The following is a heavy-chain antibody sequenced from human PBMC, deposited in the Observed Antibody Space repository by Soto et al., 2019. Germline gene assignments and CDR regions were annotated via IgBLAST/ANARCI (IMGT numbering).Heavy chain of an antibody. CDR3: ARAMTMTLARIFGMDI. V-gene: IGHV3-33*01. CDR1: GFFFQNYA. J-gene: IGHJ6*02. D-gene: IGHD3-3*01. CDR2: IFYDGSND. Sequence: WGALRLSCAGSGFFFQNYAMHWVRLAPGKGLEWVAYIFYDGSNDNYADSVKGRFTVSRDNSEGMMYLQMNNLRVEDTGVYFCARAMTMTLARIFGMDIWGLGTTVTVSS.